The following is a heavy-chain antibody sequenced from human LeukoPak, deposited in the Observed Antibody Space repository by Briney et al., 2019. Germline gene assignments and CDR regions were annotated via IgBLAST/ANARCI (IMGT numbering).Heavy chain of an antibody. J-gene: IGHJ4*02. V-gene: IGHV3-53*01. D-gene: IGHD6-13*01. CDR1: GFTVSSNY. CDR3: ARLASVVRSRISSSWHPGTDYFDY. Sequence: GGSLRLSCAASGFTVSSNYMSWVRQAPGKGLEWVSVIYSGGSTYYADSVKGRFTISRDNSKNTLYLQMNSLRAEDTAVYYCARLASVVRSRISSSWHPGTDYFDYWGQGTLVTVSS. CDR2: IYSGGST.